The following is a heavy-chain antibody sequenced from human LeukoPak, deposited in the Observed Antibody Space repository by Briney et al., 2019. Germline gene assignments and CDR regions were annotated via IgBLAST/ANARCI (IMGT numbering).Heavy chain of an antibody. Sequence: GGSLRLSCAASGFTFSSYAMSWVRQAPGKGLEWVSAISGSGGSTYYADSVKGRFTISRDNSKNTLYLQMNSLRAEDTAVYYCSKDGSFYGDSPVDYWGQGTLVTVSS. CDR2: ISGSGGST. D-gene: IGHD4-17*01. V-gene: IGHV3-23*01. J-gene: IGHJ4*02. CDR1: GFTFSSYA. CDR3: SKDGSFYGDSPVDY.